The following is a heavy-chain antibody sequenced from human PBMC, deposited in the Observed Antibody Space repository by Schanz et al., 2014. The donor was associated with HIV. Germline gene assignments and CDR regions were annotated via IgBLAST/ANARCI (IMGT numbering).Heavy chain of an antibody. CDR1: GGTFINYA. CDR3: ARDRPVAAGTLDY. CDR2: IIPLFGTS. D-gene: IGHD6-13*01. V-gene: IGHV1-69*01. J-gene: IGHJ4*02. Sequence: QVQLVQSATEVTKPESSVTVSCRASGGTFINYAFSWVRQAPGQGLEWMGGIIPLFGTSNYAQKFQGRATITADESTSTAYMELSSLRSEDTAVYYCARDRPVAAGTLDYWGQGTLVTVSS.